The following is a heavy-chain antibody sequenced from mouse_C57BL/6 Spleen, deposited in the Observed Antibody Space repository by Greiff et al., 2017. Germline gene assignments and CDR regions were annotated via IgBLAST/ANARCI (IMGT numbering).Heavy chain of an antibody. Sequence: QVQLQQPGAELVKPGASVKLSCKASGYTFTSYWMQWVKQRPGQGLEWIGEIDPSDSYTNYNQKFKGKATLTVDTSSSTAYMQLSSLTSEDSAVXYCARSGGSSLYCAMDYWGQGTSVTVSS. V-gene: IGHV1-50*01. CDR3: ARSGGSSLYCAMDY. J-gene: IGHJ4*01. D-gene: IGHD1-1*01. CDR2: IDPSDSYT. CDR1: GYTFTSYW.